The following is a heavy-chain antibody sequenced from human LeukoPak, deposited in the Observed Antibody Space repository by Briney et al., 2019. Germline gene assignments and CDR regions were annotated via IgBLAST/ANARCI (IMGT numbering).Heavy chain of an antibody. Sequence: SETLSLTCTVSGGSISTSSYYWGWVRQPPGKGLEWIGSIYYRGSTYYNSSLKSRVTISVDTSKNQFSLKLSSVTAADTAVYYCARGYISSAWYIFYFDSWGQGTLVTVSS. CDR2: IYYRGST. CDR3: ARGYISSAWYIFYFDS. D-gene: IGHD6-19*01. J-gene: IGHJ4*02. V-gene: IGHV4-39*07. CDR1: GGSISTSSYY.